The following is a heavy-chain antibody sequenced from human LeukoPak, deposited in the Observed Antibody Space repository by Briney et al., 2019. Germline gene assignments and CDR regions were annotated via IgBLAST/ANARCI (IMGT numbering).Heavy chain of an antibody. CDR3: AKGSSGWYYFDY. J-gene: IGHJ4*02. D-gene: IGHD6-19*01. Sequence: GGSLRLSCAASGFTLDDYAMHWVRQAPGKGLEWVSGISWNSGSIGYADPVKGRFTISRDNAKNSLYLQMNSLRAEDMALYYCAKGSSGWYYFDYWGQGTLVTVSS. CDR2: ISWNSGSI. V-gene: IGHV3-9*03. CDR1: GFTLDDYA.